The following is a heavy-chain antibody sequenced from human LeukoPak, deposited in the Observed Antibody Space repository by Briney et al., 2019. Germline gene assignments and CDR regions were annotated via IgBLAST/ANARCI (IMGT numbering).Heavy chain of an antibody. CDR2: IWYDESNK. CDR3: ARDVAAAAGTIDY. Sequence: PGGSLRLSCTASGFTFSSYWMHWVRQAPGKGLEWVAVIWYDESNKYYADSVKGRFTISRDNSKNTLYLHMSSLRAEDTAVYYCARDVAAAAGTIDYWGQGTLVTVSS. D-gene: IGHD6-13*01. V-gene: IGHV3-33*08. CDR1: GFTFSSYW. J-gene: IGHJ4*02.